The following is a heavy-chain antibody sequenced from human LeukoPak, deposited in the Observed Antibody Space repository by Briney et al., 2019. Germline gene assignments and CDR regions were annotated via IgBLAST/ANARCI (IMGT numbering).Heavy chain of an antibody. CDR2: IYYSGST. D-gene: IGHD1-1*01. J-gene: IGHJ4*02. V-gene: IGHV4-39*07. CDR1: GGSISSSSYY. CDR3: ARAGGGILDY. Sequence: SETLSLTCTVSGGSISSSSYYWGWIRQPPGKGLEWIGSIYYSGSTYYNPSLKSRVTISVDTSKNQLSLKLSSVAAADTAVYYCARAGGGILDYWGQGTLVTVSS.